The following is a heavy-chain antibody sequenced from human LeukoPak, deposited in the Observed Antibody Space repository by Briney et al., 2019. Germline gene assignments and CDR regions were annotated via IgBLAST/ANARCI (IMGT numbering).Heavy chain of an antibody. V-gene: IGHV3-23*01. CDR1: GFTFSSYA. D-gene: IGHD4-11*01. CDR2: ISGSGGST. CDR3: AKVYRGFTYTVN. J-gene: IGHJ4*02. Sequence: GGSLRLSCAASGFTFSSYAMSWVRQAPGKGLEWVSVISGSGGSTYYADSVKGRSTISRDNSKNTLYLQMNSLRAEDTAVYYCAKVYRGFTYTVNWGQGTLVTVSS.